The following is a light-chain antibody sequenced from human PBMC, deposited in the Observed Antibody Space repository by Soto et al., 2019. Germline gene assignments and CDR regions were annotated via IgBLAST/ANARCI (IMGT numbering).Light chain of an antibody. Sequence: ENVLTQSPATLSLSPGERATLSCRASQSVSSYLAWYQQKPGQAPRLLIYDASNRATGIPARFSGSGSGTDFTLTISSLEPEDFALYYCQQCSNWPPTFGQGTKVEIK. J-gene: IGKJ1*01. CDR3: QQCSNWPPT. CDR1: QSVSSY. CDR2: DAS. V-gene: IGKV3-11*01.